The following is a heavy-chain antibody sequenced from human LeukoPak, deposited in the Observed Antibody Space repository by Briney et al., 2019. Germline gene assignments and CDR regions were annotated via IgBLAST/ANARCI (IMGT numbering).Heavy chain of an antibody. V-gene: IGHV4-31*03. J-gene: IGHJ4*02. CDR3: ARFSRWTTDY. CDR1: GGSISSGGYY. D-gene: IGHD3/OR15-3a*01. Sequence: SETLSLTCTVSGGSISSGGYYWSWIRQHPGKGLEWIGYIYYSGSTYYNPSPKSRVTISVDTSKNQFSLKLSSVTAADTAVYYCARFSRWTTDYWGQGTLVTVSS. CDR2: IYYSGST.